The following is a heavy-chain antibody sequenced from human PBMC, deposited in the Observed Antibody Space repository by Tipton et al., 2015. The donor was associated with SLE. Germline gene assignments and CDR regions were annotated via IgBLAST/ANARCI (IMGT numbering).Heavy chain of an antibody. D-gene: IGHD6-19*01. CDR3: ARGSGPVEKYFQH. V-gene: IGHV3-30*03. CDR1: GFSFSSNG. Sequence: SLRLSCAASGFSFSSNGMHWVRQAPGKGLEWVAVISYDGFNKYYGDSVKGRFTISRDNSKNTLYLQMNSLRAEDTAVYYCARGSGPVEKYFQHWGQGTLVTVSS. J-gene: IGHJ1*01. CDR2: ISYDGFNK.